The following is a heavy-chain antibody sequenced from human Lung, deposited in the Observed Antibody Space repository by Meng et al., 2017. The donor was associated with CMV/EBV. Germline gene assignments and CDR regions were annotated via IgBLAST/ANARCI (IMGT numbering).Heavy chain of an antibody. CDR1: RYIFINYA. CDR2: INTNTGNP. Sequence: QVQLVQTGSELKKPGASVTVSCKASRYIFINYAMNWVRQAPGQGLEWMGWINTNTGNPTYAQGFTRRFVFSLDTSFRTAYLQISSLKAEDTAVYYCARVAPSGYRYFDYWGQGTLVTVSS. CDR3: ARVAPSGYRYFDY. V-gene: IGHV7-4-1*02. D-gene: IGHD3-3*01. J-gene: IGHJ4*02.